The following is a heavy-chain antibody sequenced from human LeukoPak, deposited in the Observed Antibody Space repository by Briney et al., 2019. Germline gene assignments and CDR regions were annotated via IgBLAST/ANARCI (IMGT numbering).Heavy chain of an antibody. J-gene: IGHJ4*02. Sequence: GGSLRLSCAASGFTFSSYEMNWVRQAPGKGLEWISYISASGTITHYADSVEGRFTISRDNAKNSLYLQMNSLRAEDTAVYYCARQREPMYYYGSGGYYFDYWGQGTLVTVSS. CDR1: GFTFSSYE. CDR3: ARQREPMYYYGSGGYYFDY. V-gene: IGHV3-48*03. D-gene: IGHD3-10*01. CDR2: ISASGTIT.